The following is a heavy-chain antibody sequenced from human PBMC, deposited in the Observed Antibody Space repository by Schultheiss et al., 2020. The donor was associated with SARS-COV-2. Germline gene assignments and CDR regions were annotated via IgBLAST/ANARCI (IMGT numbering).Heavy chain of an antibody. Sequence: ASVKVSCKTSGYTFTSHGISWVRQAPGQGFEWMGWISGYNGYTDYAQKFQVRITMSTDTSTSTAYVELRSLRLEDTAVYYCARDSGRQLGVWGRGATVTVSS. D-gene: IGHD3-10*01. V-gene: IGHV1-18*04. CDR2: ISGYNGYT. CDR3: ARDSGRQLGV. J-gene: IGHJ6*02. CDR1: GYTFTSHG.